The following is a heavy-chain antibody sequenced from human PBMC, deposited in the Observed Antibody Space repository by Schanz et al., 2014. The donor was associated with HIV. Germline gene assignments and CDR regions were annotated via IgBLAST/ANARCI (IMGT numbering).Heavy chain of an antibody. V-gene: IGHV3-23*01. CDR2: ISGSGGSI. Sequence: EVQLLESGGGLVQPGGSLRLSCTASGFTFSSDAMSWVRQAPGTGLEWVSIISGSGGSIYYADSVKGRFTISRDNSKNTLYLHMNNLRAEDTAVYFCVRDGRTHNLDYWGQGTLVTVSS. D-gene: IGHD1-1*01. CDR1: GFTFSSDA. J-gene: IGHJ4*02. CDR3: VRDGRTHNLDY.